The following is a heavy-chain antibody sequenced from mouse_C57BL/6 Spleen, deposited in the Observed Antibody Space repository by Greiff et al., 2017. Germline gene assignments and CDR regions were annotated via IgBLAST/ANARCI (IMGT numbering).Heavy chain of an antibody. Sequence: QVHVKQSGPELVKPGASVKISCKASGYSFTSYYIHWVKQRPGQGLEWIGWIYPGSGNTKYNEKFKGKATLTADTSSSTAYMQLSSLTSEDSAVYYCARGDYYGIYYAMDYWGQGTSVTVSS. CDR1: GYSFTSYY. J-gene: IGHJ4*01. CDR2: IYPGSGNT. V-gene: IGHV1-66*01. CDR3: ARGDYYGIYYAMDY. D-gene: IGHD2-1*01.